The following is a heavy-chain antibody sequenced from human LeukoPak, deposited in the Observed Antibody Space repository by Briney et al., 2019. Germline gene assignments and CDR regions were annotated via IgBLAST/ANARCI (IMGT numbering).Heavy chain of an antibody. CDR2: IIPIFGTA. D-gene: IGHD6-19*01. CDR1: GGTFSSYA. V-gene: IGHV1-69*05. J-gene: IGHJ5*02. CDR3: ARDGSSGWYTEVGFDP. Sequence: ASVKVSCKASGGTFSSYAISWVRQAPGQGPEWMGRIIPIFGTANYAQKFQGRVTITTDESTSTAYMELSSLRSEDTAVYYCARDGSSGWYTEVGFDPWGQGTLVTVSS.